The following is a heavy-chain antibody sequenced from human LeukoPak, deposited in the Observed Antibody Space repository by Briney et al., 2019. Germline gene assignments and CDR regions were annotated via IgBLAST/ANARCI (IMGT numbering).Heavy chain of an antibody. J-gene: IGHJ6*02. Sequence: AGGSLRLSCAASGFTFSSYAMHWVRQAPGKGLEWVAVISYDGSNKYYADSVKGRFTISRDNSKNTLYLQMNSLRAEDTAVYYCARELFALQDFYGMDVWGQGTTVTVSS. CDR2: ISYDGSNK. V-gene: IGHV3-30-3*01. CDR3: ARELFALQDFYGMDV. D-gene: IGHD3-10*01. CDR1: GFTFSSYA.